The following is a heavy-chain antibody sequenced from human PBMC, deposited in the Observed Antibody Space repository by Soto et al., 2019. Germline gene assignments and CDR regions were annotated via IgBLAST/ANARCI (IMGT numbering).Heavy chain of an antibody. V-gene: IGHV3-21*01. J-gene: IGHJ6*02. D-gene: IGHD2-2*01. CDR3: ARGSEYQLPPVYYGMDV. CDR1: GFTFSSYS. CDR2: ISSSSSYI. Sequence: GGSLRLSCAASGFTFSSYSMNWVRQAPGKGLEWVSSISSSSSYIYYADSVKGRFTISRDNAKNSLYLQMNSLRAEDTAVYYCARGSEYQLPPVYYGMDVWGQGTTVTVSS.